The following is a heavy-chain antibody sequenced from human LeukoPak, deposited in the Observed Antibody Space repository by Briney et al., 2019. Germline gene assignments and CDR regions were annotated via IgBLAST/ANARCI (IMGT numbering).Heavy chain of an antibody. CDR2: IKSKRDGGAT. CDR3: TTDPGY. V-gene: IGHV3-15*01. CDR1: GFTFRDKW. J-gene: IGHJ4*02. Sequence: GGSLRLSCSSSGFTFRDKWMSWVRQSPGKGLEWLGRIKSKRDGGATEYVESVIGRFIISRDDSKETLYLHMNSLKTDDTAMYFCTTDPGYWGQGTLVTVSS. D-gene: IGHD3-10*01.